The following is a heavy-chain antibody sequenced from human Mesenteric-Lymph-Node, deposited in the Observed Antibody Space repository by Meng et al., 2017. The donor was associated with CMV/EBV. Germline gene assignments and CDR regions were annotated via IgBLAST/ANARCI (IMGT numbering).Heavy chain of an antibody. CDR3: ARATNRAYYYGMDV. J-gene: IGHJ6*02. CDR2: IYHSGST. CDR1: GFTFSSYS. Sequence: ESLKISCAASGFTFSSYSMNWVRQPPGKGLEWIGEIYHSGSTNYNPSLKSRVTISVDTSKNQFSLKLSSVTAADTAVYYCARATNRAYYYGMDVWGQGTTVTVSS. D-gene: IGHD7-27*01. V-gene: IGHV4-34*01.